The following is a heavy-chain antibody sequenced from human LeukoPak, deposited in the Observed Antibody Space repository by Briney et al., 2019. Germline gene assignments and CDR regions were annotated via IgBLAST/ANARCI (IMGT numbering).Heavy chain of an antibody. CDR3: ARAYYYGSGTFDI. Sequence: SETLSLTCTGSGGSVSSGSYYWNWIRQPPGKGLEWMGYMHSSGRSNYNPSLKSRVTISVDTSKNQFSLRLSSVTAADTAVYYCARAYYYGSGTFDIWGQGTMVTVSS. CDR1: GGSVSSGSYY. CDR2: MHSSGRS. V-gene: IGHV4-61*01. D-gene: IGHD3-10*01. J-gene: IGHJ3*02.